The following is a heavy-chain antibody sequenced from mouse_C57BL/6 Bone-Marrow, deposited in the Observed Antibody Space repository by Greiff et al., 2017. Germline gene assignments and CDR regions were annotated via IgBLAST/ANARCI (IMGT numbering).Heavy chain of an antibody. CDR1: GFTFSDFY. CDR2: SRNKANDYTT. V-gene: IGHV7-1*01. Sequence: EVMLVESGGGLVQSGRSLRLSCATSGFTFSDFYMEWVRQAPGKGLEWIAASRNKANDYTTEYSASVKGRFIVSRDTSQSILYLQMNALRAEDTAIYYCARDDGYYVRFAYWGQGTLVTVSA. J-gene: IGHJ3*01. CDR3: ARDDGYYVRFAY. D-gene: IGHD2-3*01.